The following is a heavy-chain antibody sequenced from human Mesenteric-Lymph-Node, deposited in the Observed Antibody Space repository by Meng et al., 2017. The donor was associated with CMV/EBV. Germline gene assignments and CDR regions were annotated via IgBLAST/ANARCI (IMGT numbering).Heavy chain of an antibody. J-gene: IGHJ4*02. CDR2: ISAYNGNT. Sequence: SFTTYWISWVRQAPGQGLEWMGWISAYNGNTSYAQKLQGRVTMTTDASTSTAYMELRSLRSDDTAVYYCARGPKFIVVVPAAMTLDYWGQGTLVTVSS. V-gene: IGHV1-18*04. CDR3: ARGPKFIVVVPAAMTLDY. D-gene: IGHD2-2*01. CDR1: SFTTYW.